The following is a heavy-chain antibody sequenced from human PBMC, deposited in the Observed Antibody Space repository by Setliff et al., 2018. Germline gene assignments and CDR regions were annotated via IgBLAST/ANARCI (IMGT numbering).Heavy chain of an antibody. V-gene: IGHV4-38-2*01. CDR3: ARQVSHYDFWSGYYGYYYYYMDV. Sequence: ETLSLTCRVSGYSIGSDYFWAWVRQPPGKGLEWVATIKHGGTTYYNPSLRSRVIISVDASKNAFSLRLNSVTAADTAVYYCARQVSHYDFWSGYYGYYYYYMDVWGKGTTVTVSS. D-gene: IGHD3-3*01. J-gene: IGHJ6*03. CDR2: IKHGGTT. CDR1: GYSIGSDYF.